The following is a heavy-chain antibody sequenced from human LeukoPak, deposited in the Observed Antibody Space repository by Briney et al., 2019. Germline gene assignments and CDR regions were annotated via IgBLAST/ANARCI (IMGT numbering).Heavy chain of an antibody. V-gene: IGHV4-30-4*08. D-gene: IGHD3-3*01. CDR1: GGSISSGDYY. Sequence: PSQTLSLTCTVSGGSISSGDYYWSWIRQPPGKGLEGIGYIYYSGSTYYNPSLKSRVTISLYTSKNQFSLKLSSVTAADTAVYYCARWYYDFWSGYHHYFDYWGQGTLVTVSS. J-gene: IGHJ4*02. CDR2: IYYSGST. CDR3: ARWYYDFWSGYHHYFDY.